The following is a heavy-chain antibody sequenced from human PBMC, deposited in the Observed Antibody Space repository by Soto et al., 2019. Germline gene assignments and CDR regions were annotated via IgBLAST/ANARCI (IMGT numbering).Heavy chain of an antibody. Sequence: SVKVSCKASGGTFSSYAISWVRQAPGQGLEWMGGIIPIFGTANYAQKFQGRVTITADESTSTAYMELSSLRSEDTAVYYCASVSQLPAATFDYWGQGTLVTVSS. CDR3: ASVSQLPAATFDY. CDR2: IIPIFGTA. V-gene: IGHV1-69*13. CDR1: GGTFSSYA. D-gene: IGHD2-2*01. J-gene: IGHJ4*02.